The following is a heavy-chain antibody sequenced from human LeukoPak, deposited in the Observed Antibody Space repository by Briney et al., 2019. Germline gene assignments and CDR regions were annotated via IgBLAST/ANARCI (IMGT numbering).Heavy chain of an antibody. J-gene: IGHJ4*02. D-gene: IGHD2-15*01. CDR2: ISSSSSTI. V-gene: IGHV3-48*01. CDR1: GLTFSSYS. Sequence: PGGSLRLSCAASGLTFSSYSMHWVRQAPGKGLEWVSYISSSSSTIYYADSVKGRFTISRDNAKNSLYLQMNSLRAEDTAVYYCAREWAMVALDCWGQGTLVTVSS. CDR3: AREWAMVALDC.